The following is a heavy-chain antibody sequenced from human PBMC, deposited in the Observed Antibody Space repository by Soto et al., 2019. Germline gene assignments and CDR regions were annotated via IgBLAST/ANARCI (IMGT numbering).Heavy chain of an antibody. CDR3: AKPKHWYNWNEAYFDY. CDR1: GFTFSSYA. Sequence: GGSLRLSCAASGFTFSSYAMSWVRQAPGKGLEWVSAISGSGGSTYYADSVMGRFTISRDNSKNTLYLQMNSLRAEDTAVYYCAKPKHWYNWNEAYFDYWGQGTLVTVSS. J-gene: IGHJ4*02. D-gene: IGHD1-1*01. CDR2: ISGSGGST. V-gene: IGHV3-23*01.